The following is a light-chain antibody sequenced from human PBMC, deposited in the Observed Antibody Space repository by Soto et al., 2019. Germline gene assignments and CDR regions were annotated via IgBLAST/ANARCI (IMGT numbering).Light chain of an antibody. V-gene: IGKV3-20*01. CDR1: QSVSSSY. CDR2: GAS. Sequence: EIVLTQSPGTLSLSPGERATLSCRASQSVSSSYLAWYQQKPGQAPRLLIYGASSRATGIPGRFSGSGSGTDFALTISRLEPEDFAVYYCHHSGSSLWMFGQGTKVEIK. CDR3: HHSGSSLWM. J-gene: IGKJ1*01.